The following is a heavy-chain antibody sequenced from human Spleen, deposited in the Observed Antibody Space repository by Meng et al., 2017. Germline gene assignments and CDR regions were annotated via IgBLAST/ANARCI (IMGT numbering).Heavy chain of an antibody. Sequence: GSLRLSCTVSGGSISSSSYYWGWLRQPPGKGLEWIGSIYYSGSTYYNPSLKSRVTISVDTSKNQFSLKLSSVTAADTAVYYCASYYYDSSGYYIDAFDIWGQGTMVTVSS. CDR2: IYYSGST. V-gene: IGHV4-39*07. J-gene: IGHJ3*02. CDR3: ASYYYDSSGYYIDAFDI. CDR1: GGSISSSSYY. D-gene: IGHD3-22*01.